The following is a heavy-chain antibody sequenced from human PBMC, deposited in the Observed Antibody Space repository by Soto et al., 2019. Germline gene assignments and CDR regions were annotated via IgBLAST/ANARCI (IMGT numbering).Heavy chain of an antibody. J-gene: IGHJ5*02. CDR3: AKDWARYDSSGYYPVWFDP. Sequence: GESLKISCAASGFTFSSYAMSWVRQAPGKGLEWVSAISGSGGSTYYADSVKGRFTISRDNSKNTLYLQMNSLRAEDTAVYYCAKDWARYDSSGYYPVWFDPWGQGTLVTVSS. V-gene: IGHV3-23*01. CDR2: ISGSGGST. D-gene: IGHD3-22*01. CDR1: GFTFSSYA.